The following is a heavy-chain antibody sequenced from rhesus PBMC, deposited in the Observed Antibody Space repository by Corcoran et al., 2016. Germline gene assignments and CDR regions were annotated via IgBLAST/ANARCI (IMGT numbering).Heavy chain of an antibody. CDR1: GGSISSSNW. CDR3: ARDGAAGTTKDYFDY. V-gene: IGHV4-65*01. D-gene: IGHD1-20*01. Sequence: QVQLQESGPGLVKPSETLSLTCAVSGGSISSSNWWSWIRQPPGKGLERIGYISGSSGSTYYNPSLKSRVTISTDTSKNQFSLKLSSVTAADMAVYYCARDGAAGTTKDYFDYWGQGVLVTVSS. CDR2: ISGSSGST. J-gene: IGHJ4*01.